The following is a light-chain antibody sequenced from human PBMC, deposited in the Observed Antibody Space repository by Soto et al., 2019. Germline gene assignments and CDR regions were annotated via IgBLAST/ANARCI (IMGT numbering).Light chain of an antibody. CDR3: QQYGSSPIT. V-gene: IGKV1D-8*02. Sequence: IGVTRSPSFLSAYTGDRVTISCRMSQGISSYLAWYQQKPGKAPKLLIYAASTLQSGVPSRFSGSGSGTEFTLTISSLQPEDFAVYFCQQYGSSPITFGQGTRLEI. CDR1: QGISSY. CDR2: AAS. J-gene: IGKJ5*01.